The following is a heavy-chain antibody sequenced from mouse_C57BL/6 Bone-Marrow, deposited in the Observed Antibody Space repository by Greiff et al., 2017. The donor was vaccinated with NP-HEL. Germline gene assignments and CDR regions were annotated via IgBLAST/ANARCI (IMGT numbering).Heavy chain of an antibody. Sequence: VQVVESGGGLVQPGGSLNLSCAASGFTFSDYYMYWVRQTPEKRLEWVAYISNGGGSTYYPDTVKGRFTISRENAKNTLCRQMSRLKSEDTAMYYCARQYDGFWYFDVWGTGTTVTVSS. CDR3: ARQYDGFWYFDV. D-gene: IGHD2-3*01. V-gene: IGHV5-12*01. CDR2: ISNGGGST. J-gene: IGHJ1*03. CDR1: GFTFSDYY.